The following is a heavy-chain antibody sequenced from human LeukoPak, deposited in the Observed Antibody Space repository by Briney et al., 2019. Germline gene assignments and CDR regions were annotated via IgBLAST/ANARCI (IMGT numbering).Heavy chain of an antibody. D-gene: IGHD3-22*01. CDR1: GGSIFNYY. CDR2: VYANGIT. Sequence: PSETLSLTCTVSGGSIFNYYWHWIRQSPGKGLEWVGYVYANGITAYNPSLRSRGSMSIDTSRSQFSLGLTSVTAADTATYYCARRVYYDTSGYHPTAGYFDLWGRGTLVSVSS. V-gene: IGHV4-4*08. CDR3: ARRVYYDTSGYHPTAGYFDL. J-gene: IGHJ2*01.